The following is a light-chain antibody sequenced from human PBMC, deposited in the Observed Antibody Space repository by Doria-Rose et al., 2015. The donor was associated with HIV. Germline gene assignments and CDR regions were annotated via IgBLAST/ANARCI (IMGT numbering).Light chain of an antibody. CDR3: QQYGSSSWT. J-gene: IGKJ1*01. Sequence: IVLTQSPGTLSLSPGERATLSCRASQSVSSSYLAWYQQKPGQAPRLLIYSTSSRASGIPDRFSGSGSGTDFTLIISRLEPEDFAVYYCQQYGSSSWTFGQGTKVEIK. CDR1: QSVSSSY. V-gene: IGKV3-20*01. CDR2: STS.